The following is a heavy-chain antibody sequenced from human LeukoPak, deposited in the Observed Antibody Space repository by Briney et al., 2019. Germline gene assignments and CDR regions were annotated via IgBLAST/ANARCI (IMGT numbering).Heavy chain of an antibody. CDR3: ARDNSVRDEAWWFNP. Sequence: GSVKASSKPFGYTSTINYMHGVRRPPGQGPEWMGVISTSGGSTSYAHKFQGRVTLTRDMSTSTDYLELSSLRSEDTAVYYCARDNSVRDEAWWFNPWGQGTLVTVSS. V-gene: IGHV1-46*01. CDR1: GYTSTINY. J-gene: IGHJ5*02. D-gene: IGHD5-24*01. CDR2: ISTSGGST.